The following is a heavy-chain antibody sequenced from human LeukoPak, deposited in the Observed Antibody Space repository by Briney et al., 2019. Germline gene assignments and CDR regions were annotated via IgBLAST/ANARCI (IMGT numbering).Heavy chain of an antibody. CDR1: GYTFTIYD. J-gene: IGHJ6*02. CDR3: ARGRIQLWSYGMDV. V-gene: IGHV1-8*01. Sequence: ASVKVSCKASGYTFTIYDINWVRQATGQGLEWMGWMNPNSGNTGYAQKFQGRVTMTRNTSISTAYMELSSLRSEDTAVYYCARGRIQLWSYGMDVWGQGTTVTVSS. D-gene: IGHD5-18*01. CDR2: MNPNSGNT.